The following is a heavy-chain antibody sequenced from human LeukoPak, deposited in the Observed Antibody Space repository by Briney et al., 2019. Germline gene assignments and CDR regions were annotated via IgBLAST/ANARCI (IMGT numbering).Heavy chain of an antibody. J-gene: IGHJ4*02. CDR2: ISYDGSNK. V-gene: IGHV3-30*18. D-gene: IGHD5-18*01. CDR3: AKVRGYSYGLLGGFDY. Sequence: GGSLRLSCAASGFTFSSYGMHWVRQAPGKGLEWVAVISYDGSNKYYADSVKGRFTISRDNSKNTLYLQMNSLRAEDTAVYYCAKVRGYSYGLLGGFDYWGQGTLVTVSS. CDR1: GFTFSSYG.